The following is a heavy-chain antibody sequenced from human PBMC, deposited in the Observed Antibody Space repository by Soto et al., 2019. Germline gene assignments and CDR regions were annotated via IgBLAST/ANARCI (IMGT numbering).Heavy chain of an antibody. CDR1: GFTFSSYW. CDR3: TRQWLVRDPYDV. D-gene: IGHD6-19*01. V-gene: IGHV3-74*01. J-gene: IGHJ4*02. CDR2: INSDGSSA. Sequence: GGSLRLSCAASGFTFSSYWMHWVRQAPGKGLVWVSRINSDGSSATYADSVKGRFTISRDNAKNTLFLQMNSLRAEDTAVYYCTRQWLVRDPYDVCGQRTLVTVSS.